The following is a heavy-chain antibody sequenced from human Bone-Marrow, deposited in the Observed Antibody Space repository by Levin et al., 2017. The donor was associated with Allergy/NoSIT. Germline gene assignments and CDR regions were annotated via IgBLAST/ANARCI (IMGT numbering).Heavy chain of an antibody. CDR3: GRDVGGSGSHDY. D-gene: IGHD6-19*01. J-gene: IGHJ4*02. V-gene: IGHV3-7*03. Sequence: QAGGSLRLSCVASGFTFSSYWMTWVRQAPGKGLEWVANIKQDGSAKHYGDSVRGRFTISRDNAKNSVYLQVNSLRAEDTAVYYCGRDVGGSGSHDYWGQGTLVTVSS. CDR1: GFTFSSYW. CDR2: IKQDGSAK.